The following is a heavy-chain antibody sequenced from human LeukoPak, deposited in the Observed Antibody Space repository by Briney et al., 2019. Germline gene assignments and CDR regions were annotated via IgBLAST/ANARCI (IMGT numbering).Heavy chain of an antibody. Sequence: GSLRLSCAASGFTFSSYAMGWVRQAPGKGLEWVLAISGSGGSTYYADSVKGRFTISRDNSKNTLYLQMNSLRAEDTAVYYCAKDHGSSGWYNWFDPWGQGTLVTVSS. CDR1: GFTFSSYA. CDR3: AKDHGSSGWYNWFDP. V-gene: IGHV3-23*01. J-gene: IGHJ5*02. CDR2: ISGSGGST. D-gene: IGHD6-19*01.